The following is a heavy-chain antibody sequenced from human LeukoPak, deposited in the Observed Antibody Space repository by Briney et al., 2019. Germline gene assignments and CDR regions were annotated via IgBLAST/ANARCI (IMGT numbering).Heavy chain of an antibody. CDR3: ARGRRDGYSENFDY. CDR2: ISSSGSTI. Sequence: GGSLRLSCAASGFTFSSNAMSWVRQAPGKGLEWVSYISSSGSTIYYADSVKGRFTISRDNAKNSLYLQMNSLRAEDTAVYYCARGRRDGYSENFDYWGQGTLVTVSS. CDR1: GFTFSSNA. V-gene: IGHV3-48*04. D-gene: IGHD5-24*01. J-gene: IGHJ4*02.